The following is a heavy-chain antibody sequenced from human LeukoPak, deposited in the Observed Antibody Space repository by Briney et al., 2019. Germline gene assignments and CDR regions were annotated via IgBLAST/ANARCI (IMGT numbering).Heavy chain of an antibody. D-gene: IGHD3/OR15-3a*01. CDR3: ARHIGTD. CDR2: IYYSGST. J-gene: IGHJ4*02. V-gene: IGHV4-59*08. Sequence: PSETLSLTCTVSGGSISSYYWSWIRQPPGKGLEWIGYIYYSGSTNYNPSLKSRVTISVDTSKNQFSLKLSSVTAADTAVYYCARHIGTDWGQGTLVTVSS. CDR1: GGSISSYY.